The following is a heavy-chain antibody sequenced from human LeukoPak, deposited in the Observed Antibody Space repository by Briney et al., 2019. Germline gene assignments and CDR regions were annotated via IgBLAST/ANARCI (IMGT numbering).Heavy chain of an antibody. CDR3: ARERRWVRGVDY. V-gene: IGHV3-21*01. CDR2: ISSSSSYI. Sequence: GGSLRLSCAASGFTFSSSSMNWVRQAPGKGLEWVSSISSSSSYIYYADSVKGRFTISRDNAKNSLYLQMNSLRAEDTAVYYCARERRWVRGVDYWGQGTLVTVSS. J-gene: IGHJ4*02. D-gene: IGHD3-10*01. CDR1: GFTFSSSS.